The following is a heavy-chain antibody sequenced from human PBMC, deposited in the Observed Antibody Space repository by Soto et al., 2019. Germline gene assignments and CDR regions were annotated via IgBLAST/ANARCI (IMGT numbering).Heavy chain of an antibody. Sequence: GSLRLSCTVSGFTFGSHAMSWVRQAPGKGLECVSGISGSGGTTFYADSVKGRFTISRDNSKKTLYLQMNSLRAEDTAVYYCAKTPYDFWSSGQYLFDHWGQGTLVTVSS. D-gene: IGHD3-3*01. V-gene: IGHV3-23*01. CDR2: ISGSGGTT. CDR1: GFTFGSHA. CDR3: AKTPYDFWSSGQYLFDH. J-gene: IGHJ4*02.